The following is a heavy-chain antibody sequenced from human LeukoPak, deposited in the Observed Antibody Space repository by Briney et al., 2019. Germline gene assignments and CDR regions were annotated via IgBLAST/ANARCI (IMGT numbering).Heavy chain of an antibody. CDR1: GFTFSSYW. Sequence: GGSLRLSCAASGFTFSSYWMSWVRQAPGKGLVWVANIHLDGSEKYYVDSVKGRFTISRDNAKNSLYLQMKSLRAEDTAVYYCATDCISVSCFDYWGQGTLVTVSS. J-gene: IGHJ4*02. D-gene: IGHD2-2*01. CDR2: IHLDGSEK. V-gene: IGHV3-7*02. CDR3: ATDCISVSCFDY.